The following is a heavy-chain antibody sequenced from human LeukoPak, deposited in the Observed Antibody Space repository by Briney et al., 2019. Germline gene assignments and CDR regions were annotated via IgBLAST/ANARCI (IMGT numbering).Heavy chain of an antibody. V-gene: IGHV4-59*01. CDR3: ARGVVIAPQTFDY. Sequence: SEALSLTCTVSGESISGFYWTWIRQPPGKGLEWIGYIYYSGSTNYNPSLKSRVTISVDTSKNQFSLKLSSVTAADTAVYYCARGVVIAPQTFDYWGQGTLVTVSS. CDR2: IYYSGST. CDR1: GESISGFY. D-gene: IGHD2-21*01. J-gene: IGHJ4*02.